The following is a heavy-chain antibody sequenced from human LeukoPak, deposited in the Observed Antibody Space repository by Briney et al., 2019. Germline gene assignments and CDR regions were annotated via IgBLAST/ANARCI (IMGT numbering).Heavy chain of an antibody. CDR3: ARDGGYSSSWCDY. Sequence: GSLRLSCAASGFTFSSYSMNWVRQAPGKGLEWVSYISSSSSTIYYADSVKGRFTISRDNAKNSLYLQMNSLRAEDTAVYYCARDGGYSSSWCDYWGQGTLVTVSS. CDR1: GFTFSSYS. D-gene: IGHD6-13*01. V-gene: IGHV3-48*04. J-gene: IGHJ4*02. CDR2: ISSSSSTI.